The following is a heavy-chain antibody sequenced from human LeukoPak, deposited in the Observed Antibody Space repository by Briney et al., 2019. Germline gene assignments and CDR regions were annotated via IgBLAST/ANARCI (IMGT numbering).Heavy chain of an antibody. V-gene: IGHV3-23*01. CDR3: AKHSHGYHKAIEP. CDR2: ISGSGSKT. J-gene: IGHJ1*01. CDR1: GFTFGNYA. Sequence: GGSVTLSCAASGFTFGNYAMGWVRQAPGKGLEWVSDISGSGSKTYYEDSVKGRFTISRDNSRNTLYLQMNSLRAEDTALFYCAKHSHGYHKAIEPWGQGTLVTVSS. D-gene: IGHD3-9*01.